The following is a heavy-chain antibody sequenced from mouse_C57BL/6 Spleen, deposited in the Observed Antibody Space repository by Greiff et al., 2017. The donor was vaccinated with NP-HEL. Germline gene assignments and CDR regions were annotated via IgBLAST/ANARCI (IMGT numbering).Heavy chain of an antibody. J-gene: IGHJ2*01. CDR3: TREGDYYGSSTDY. Sequence: EVHLVESGEGLVKPGGSLKLSCAASGFTFSSYAMSWVRQTPEKRLEWVAYISSGGDYIYYADTVKGRFTISRDNARNTLYLQMSRLKSEDTAMYYCTREGDYYGSSTDYWGQGTTLTVSS. V-gene: IGHV5-9-1*02. CDR2: ISSGGDYI. CDR1: GFTFSSYA. D-gene: IGHD1-1*01.